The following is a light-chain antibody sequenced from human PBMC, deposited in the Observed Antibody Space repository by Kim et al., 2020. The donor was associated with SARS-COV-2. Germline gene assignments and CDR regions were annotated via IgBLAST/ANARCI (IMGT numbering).Light chain of an antibody. Sequence: EIVLTQSPGTLSLSAGERATLSCRASQSVSSTFLAWYQRKPGQAPRLLIYGASNRATGIPDRFSGSGSGTDFTLTISRLEPEDFALYYCQQYGSSVPLTFGGGTKVDIK. CDR1: QSVSSTF. CDR3: QQYGSSVPLT. J-gene: IGKJ4*01. V-gene: IGKV3-20*01. CDR2: GAS.